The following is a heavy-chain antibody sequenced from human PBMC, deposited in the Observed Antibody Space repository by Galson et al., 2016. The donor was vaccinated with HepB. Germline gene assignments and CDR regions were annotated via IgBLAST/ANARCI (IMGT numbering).Heavy chain of an antibody. CDR1: GGSVSSGSYY. D-gene: IGHD3-22*01. Sequence: SETLSLTCAVSGGSVSSGSYYWSWIRQPPGKGLEWIGYIYNSGNTIYSPSLKSRVTLSVDTSKNQFSLKLNSVTAADTARYYCARVADTSGYAIGDAFDIWGQGTMVTVSS. V-gene: IGHV4-61*01. J-gene: IGHJ3*02. CDR3: ARVADTSGYAIGDAFDI. CDR2: IYNSGNT.